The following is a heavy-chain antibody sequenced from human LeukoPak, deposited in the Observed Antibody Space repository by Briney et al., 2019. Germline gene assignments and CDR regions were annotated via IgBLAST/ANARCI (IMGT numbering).Heavy chain of an antibody. CDR2: ISGDGGGT. Sequence: GGSLRLSCAASGFTFDDYAMHWVRQAPGKGLEWVSLISGDGGGTYYADSVRGRFTISRDNRKNSLYLQMSSLRIGDTAFYYCANSYSGSHFDYWGQGTLVTVSS. CDR3: ANSYSGSHFDY. D-gene: IGHD1-26*01. J-gene: IGHJ4*02. V-gene: IGHV3-43*02. CDR1: GFTFDDYA.